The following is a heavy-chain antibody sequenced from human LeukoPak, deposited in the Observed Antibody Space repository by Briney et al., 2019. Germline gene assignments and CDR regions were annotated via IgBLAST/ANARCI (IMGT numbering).Heavy chain of an antibody. Sequence: TGGSLRLSCAASGFTFSTYGMSWVRQARGKGLEWVSGISGSGGSTYYADSVKGRFTISRDNSKNTLYLQMNSLRAEDTAVYYCARDLGSYPIWGQGTMVTVSS. CDR1: GFTFSTYG. J-gene: IGHJ3*02. D-gene: IGHD2-15*01. V-gene: IGHV3-23*01. CDR3: ARDLGSYPI. CDR2: ISGSGGST.